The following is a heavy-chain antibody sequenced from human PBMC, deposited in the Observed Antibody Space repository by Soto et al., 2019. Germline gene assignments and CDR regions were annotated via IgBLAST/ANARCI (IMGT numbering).Heavy chain of an antibody. V-gene: IGHV4-34*01. Sequence: PSETLSLTCAVYGGSFSGYYWSWIRQPPGKGLEWIGEINHSGSTNYNPSLKSRVTISVDTSRNQFSLKLSSVTAADTAVYYCARSSWFDPWGHGTLVTFSS. CDR2: INHSGST. CDR1: GGSFSGYY. J-gene: IGHJ5*02. CDR3: ARSSWFDP.